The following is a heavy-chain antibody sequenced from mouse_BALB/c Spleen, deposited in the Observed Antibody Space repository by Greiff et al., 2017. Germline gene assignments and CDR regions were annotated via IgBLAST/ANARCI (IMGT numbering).Heavy chain of an antibody. J-gene: IGHJ2*01. CDR2: IYPGDGDT. D-gene: IGHD1-1*01. CDR1: GYTFTSYW. Sequence: QVQLKQSGAELARPGASVKLSCKASGYTFTSYWMQWVKQRPGQGLEWIGAIYPGDGDTRYTQKFKGKATLTADKSSSTAYMQLSSLASEDSAVYYCARESTVGDYWGQGTTLTVSS. V-gene: IGHV1-87*01. CDR3: ARESTVGDY.